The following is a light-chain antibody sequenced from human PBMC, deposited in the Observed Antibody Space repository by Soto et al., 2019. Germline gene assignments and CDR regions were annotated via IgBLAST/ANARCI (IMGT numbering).Light chain of an antibody. CDR2: EVS. J-gene: IGLJ1*01. V-gene: IGLV2-23*02. CDR1: SSDVGSYNL. CDR3: CSYAGSSTYPHV. Sequence: QSVLTQPASVSGSPGQSITISCTGTSSDVGSYNLVSWYQQHPGKAPKLMIYEVSKRPSGVSNRFSGSKSGNTASLTISGLQAEDEADYYCCSYAGSSTYPHVFGPGTKVPVL.